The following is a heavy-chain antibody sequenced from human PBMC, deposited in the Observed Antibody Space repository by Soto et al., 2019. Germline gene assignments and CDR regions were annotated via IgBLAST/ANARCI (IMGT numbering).Heavy chain of an antibody. CDR3: ARARKSAYITGGFDS. CDR1: GASVSDYY. V-gene: IGHV4-59*02. J-gene: IGHJ4*02. Sequence: QVQLQESGPGLVKPSETLSLTCTVSGASVSDYYWAWIRQSPEKGLQYIACSSYHGITNLNPALDSRINIAIDTSRNQFSLTVTSLTAADTAVYYCARARKSAYITGGFDSCGQGAQVTVSS. D-gene: IGHD5-18*01. CDR2: SSYHGIT.